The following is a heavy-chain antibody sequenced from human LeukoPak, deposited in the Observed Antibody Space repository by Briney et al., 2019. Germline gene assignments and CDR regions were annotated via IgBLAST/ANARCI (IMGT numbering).Heavy chain of an antibody. CDR2: IYYSGST. Sequence: SETLSLTCTISGGSVSSGSYYWSWIRQPPGKGLEWIGYIYYSGSTNYNPSLKSRVTISVDTSKNQFSLKLSSVTAADTAVYYCATGITVTTGGFDPWGQGTPVTVSS. CDR3: ATGITVTTGGFDP. V-gene: IGHV4-61*01. D-gene: IGHD4-17*01. CDR1: GGSVSSGSYY. J-gene: IGHJ5*02.